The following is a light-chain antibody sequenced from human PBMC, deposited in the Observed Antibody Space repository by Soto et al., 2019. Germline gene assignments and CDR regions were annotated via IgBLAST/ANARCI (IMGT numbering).Light chain of an antibody. CDR2: WGF. J-gene: IGKJ1*01. CDR3: HQYYGSPPRT. V-gene: IGKV4-1*01. CDR1: QRVLYSSNNKNY. Sequence: DIVMTPSPDSLAVALGERATINCKSSQRVLYSSNNKNYLAWYQQKPGQSPKLLISWGFIRESGVPDRFSGSGSGTDFTRTISSLQAEDVAVYYCHQYYGSPPRTFGQGTKVEIK.